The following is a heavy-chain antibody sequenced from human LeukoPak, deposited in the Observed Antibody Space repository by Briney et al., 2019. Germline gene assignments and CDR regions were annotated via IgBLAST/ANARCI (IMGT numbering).Heavy chain of an antibody. J-gene: IGHJ4*02. V-gene: IGHV3-23*01. CDR2: ISDNGGTT. CDR1: GFTFSSYA. Sequence: GGSLRLSCAASGFTFSSYAMSWVRQAPGKGLEWVSSISDNGGTTLYGDSVKGRLTISGDNSKNTLYLQINSLRAEDTAVYYCAKRSMKTLFYFDYWGQGTLITVSS. CDR3: AKRSMKTLFYFDY.